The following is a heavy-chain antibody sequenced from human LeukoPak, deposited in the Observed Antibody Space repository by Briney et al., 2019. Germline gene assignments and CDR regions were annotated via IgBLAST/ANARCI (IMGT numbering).Heavy chain of an antibody. J-gene: IGHJ5*02. V-gene: IGHV4-61*02. CDR2: IYTSGST. CDR1: GGSISSGSYY. Sequence: SQTLSLTCTVAGGSISSGSYYWSWVRQPAGKGLEWIGRIYTSGSTNYNPSLKSRVTISVDTSKNQFSLKLSSVTAADTAVYYCARGSGYSNYEFDPWGQGTLVTVSS. D-gene: IGHD4-11*01. CDR3: ARGSGYSNYEFDP.